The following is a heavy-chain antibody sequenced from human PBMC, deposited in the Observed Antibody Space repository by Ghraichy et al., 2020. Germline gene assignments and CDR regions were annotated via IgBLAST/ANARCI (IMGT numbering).Heavy chain of an antibody. J-gene: IGHJ4*02. CDR3: ARSTGSDFY. Sequence: SETLSLTCTVSGGSIYSGGFCWNWIRQPPGMGLEWIGSICSSGSTYYNPSVNSRVSISLGTSKNQFSLKQTSVSAADTAVYYCARSTGSDFYWGPGILVTVSP. CDR2: ICSSGST. D-gene: IGHD1-26*01. CDR1: GGSIYSGGFC. V-gene: IGHV4-39*01.